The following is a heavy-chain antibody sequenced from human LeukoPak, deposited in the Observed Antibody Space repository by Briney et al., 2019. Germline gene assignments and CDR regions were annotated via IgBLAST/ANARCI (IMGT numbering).Heavy chain of an antibody. V-gene: IGHV4-59*01. J-gene: IGHJ4*02. CDR3: ARAVEYSSSSFDY. CDR1: GGSISSYY. D-gene: IGHD6-6*01. CDR2: IYYSGST. Sequence: PSQTLSLTCTVSGGSISSYYWSWIRQPPGEGMEWIGYIYYSGSTNYNPSLKSRVTISVDTSMNQFSLKLSSVTAADTAVYYCARAVEYSSSSFDYWGQGTLVTVSS.